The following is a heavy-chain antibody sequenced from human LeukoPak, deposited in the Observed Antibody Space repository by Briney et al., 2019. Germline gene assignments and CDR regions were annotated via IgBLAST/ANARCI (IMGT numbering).Heavy chain of an antibody. CDR3: ARDHTTASFDP. CDR1: GGSISSGGYY. CDR2: IYNSGST. V-gene: IGHV4-31*03. J-gene: IGHJ5*02. D-gene: IGHD4-11*01. Sequence: PSETLSLTCTVSGGSISSGGYYWNWIRQHPGKGLEWIGYIYNSGSTYYNPSLKSRVTISVDTSKNQFSLKLSSVTAADTAVYYCARDHTTASFDPWGQGTLVTVSS.